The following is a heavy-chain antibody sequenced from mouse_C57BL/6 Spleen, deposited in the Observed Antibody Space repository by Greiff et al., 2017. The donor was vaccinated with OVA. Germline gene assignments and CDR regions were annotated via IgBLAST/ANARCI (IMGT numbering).Heavy chain of an antibody. CDR3: ANKNYDSAMDY. CDR2: IYPGDGDT. V-gene: IGHV1-82*01. D-gene: IGHD2-4*01. CDR1: GYAFCSSW. Sequence: LVVSGPELVKPGASVKISCKASGYAFCSSWMNWVKQRPGKGLEWIGRIYPGDGDTNYNGKFKGKATLTADKSSSTAYMQLSSLTSEDSAVYFCANKNYDSAMDYWGQGTSVTVSS. J-gene: IGHJ4*01.